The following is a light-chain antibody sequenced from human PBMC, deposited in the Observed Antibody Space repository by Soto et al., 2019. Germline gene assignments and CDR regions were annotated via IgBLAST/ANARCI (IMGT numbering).Light chain of an antibody. CDR2: SAS. Sequence: DIQMTQSPPSLSASVGDRVTITCRASETITDYLNWYQVKPGEAPKLLIYSASLLQPGVPSRFSGSGYGTDFTLTLSGLQHEDSATYYCQQNFSPFVTFGAGTRV. V-gene: IGKV1-39*01. J-gene: IGKJ4*01. CDR3: QQNFSPFVT. CDR1: ETITDY.